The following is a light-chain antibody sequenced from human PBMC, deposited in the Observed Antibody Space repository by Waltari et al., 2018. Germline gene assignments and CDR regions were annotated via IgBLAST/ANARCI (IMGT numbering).Light chain of an antibody. CDR3: NSYSSSRTFDVV. Sequence: QSALTQPASVSGSPGQSITISCTGSSRDVGGYNYVSWYHQYPGKAPKVMISDVSKRPSLVSNPFPRSKSGNTASPTISALQAQDEADYSCNSYSSSRTFDVVCGGGTKVTVL. CDR1: SRDVGGYNY. J-gene: IGLJ2*01. V-gene: IGLV2-14*01. CDR2: DVS.